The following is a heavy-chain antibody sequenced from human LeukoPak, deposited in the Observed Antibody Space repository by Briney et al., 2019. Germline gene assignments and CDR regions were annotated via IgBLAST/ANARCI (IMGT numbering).Heavy chain of an antibody. D-gene: IGHD3-3*01. Sequence: ASVNVSYTPSVYTFTIYYMQWVRQAPGQGREGMGVINPSGGSTSYAQKFQGRVTMTRDTSTSTVYMELSSLRSEDTAVYYCASHYDFWSGYPFYYYYMDVWGKGTTVTVSS. V-gene: IGHV1-46*01. CDR1: VYTFTIYY. CDR3: ASHYDFWSGYPFYYYYMDV. CDR2: INPSGGST. J-gene: IGHJ6*03.